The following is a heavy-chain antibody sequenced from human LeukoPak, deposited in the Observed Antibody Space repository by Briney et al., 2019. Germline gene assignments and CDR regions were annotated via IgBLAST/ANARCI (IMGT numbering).Heavy chain of an antibody. D-gene: IGHD2-2*02. Sequence: GGSLRLSCAASGFTFSSFEMNWVRQAPGKGLEWVSYISISGSTIYYADSVKGRFTISRDNAKNSLYLQMNSLRDEDTAVYYCARIPRYTTRWFDPWGQGTLVTVSS. J-gene: IGHJ5*02. CDR3: ARIPRYTTRWFDP. V-gene: IGHV3-48*03. CDR1: GFTFSSFE. CDR2: ISISGSTI.